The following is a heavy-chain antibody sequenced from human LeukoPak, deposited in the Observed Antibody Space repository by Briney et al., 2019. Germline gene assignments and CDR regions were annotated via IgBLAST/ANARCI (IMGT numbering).Heavy chain of an antibody. CDR3: ARGRYYYDGSGYYRDDYFDY. CDR2: IYYSGST. Sequence: SETLSLTCTVSGGSISSYYWSWIRQPPGKGLEWIGYIYYSGSTNYNPSLKSRVTISVDTSKNQFSLKLSSVTAADTAVYYCARGRYYYDGSGYYRDDYFDYWGQGTLVTVSS. CDR1: GGSISSYY. J-gene: IGHJ4*02. D-gene: IGHD3-22*01. V-gene: IGHV4-59*01.